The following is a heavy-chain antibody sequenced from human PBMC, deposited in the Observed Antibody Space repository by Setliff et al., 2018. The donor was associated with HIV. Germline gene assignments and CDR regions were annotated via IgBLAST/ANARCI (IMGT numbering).Heavy chain of an antibody. J-gene: IGHJ4*02. CDR3: AREVWSEDDN. CDR2: IKNDGRDK. Sequence: GGSLRLSCVASGFTFRSYWMSWVRQAPGKRPEWVANIKNDGRDKFYLDSVKGRFTISRDNAKNSLYLQMNSLRAEDAAVYYCAREVWSEDDNWGQGTLVTVST. V-gene: IGHV3-7*05. D-gene: IGHD3-10*01. CDR1: GFTFRSYW.